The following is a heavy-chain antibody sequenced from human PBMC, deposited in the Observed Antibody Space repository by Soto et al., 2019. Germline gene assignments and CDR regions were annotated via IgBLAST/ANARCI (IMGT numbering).Heavy chain of an antibody. CDR2: ISSSGISTI. Sequence: GSLRLSCAASGFTFNTYEMNWVRQAPGKGLEWVSYISSSGISTIYYADSVKGRFTISRDNAKKSLYLQMNSLRAEDTAVYYCARDRLSPYDLLAGYRFYGMDVWGRGTTVTVSS. CDR3: ARDRLSPYDLLAGYRFYGMDV. J-gene: IGHJ6*02. CDR1: GFTFNTYE. V-gene: IGHV3-48*03. D-gene: IGHD3-9*01.